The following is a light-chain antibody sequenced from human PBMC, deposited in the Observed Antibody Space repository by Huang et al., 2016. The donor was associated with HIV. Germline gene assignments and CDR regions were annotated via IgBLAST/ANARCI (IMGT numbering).Light chain of an antibody. V-gene: IGKV3-15*01. CDR3: QQYNNWPRES. CDR2: DAS. Sequence: IVMTQSPATMSVSPGQRVTLSCRASQSVSNKVAWYQQKPGQAPRLLIYDASKRAINTPARFSGRGSGTEFTLTINSLQSEDFAVYHCQQYNNWPRESFGQGTKLAIK. J-gene: IGKJ2*03. CDR1: QSVSNK.